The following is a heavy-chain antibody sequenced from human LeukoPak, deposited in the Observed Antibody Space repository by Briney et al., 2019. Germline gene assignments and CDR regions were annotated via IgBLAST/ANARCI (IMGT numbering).Heavy chain of an antibody. Sequence: GGSLRLSCVASSDTYRGYWISWVRQAPGKGLEWVANIKEERGEKFYGDSVKGRFIISRDNAKDSLYLQKNSLRADDTAMYYCATGDGLAVWGRGTMVTVSS. V-gene: IGHV3-7*01. J-gene: IGHJ3*01. CDR1: SDTYRGYW. CDR3: ATGDGLAV. CDR2: IKEERGEK.